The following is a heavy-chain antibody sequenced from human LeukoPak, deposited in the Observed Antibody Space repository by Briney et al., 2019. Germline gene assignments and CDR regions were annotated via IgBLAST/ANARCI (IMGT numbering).Heavy chain of an antibody. CDR2: MNPNSGNT. CDR3: ARGLRVAARPKYYYGMDV. CDR1: GYTFTSYD. D-gene: IGHD6-6*01. J-gene: IGHJ6*02. Sequence: ASVKVSCKASGYTFTSYDINWVRQATGQGLEWMGWMNPNSGNTDYAQKFQGRVTLTRNTSISTAYMELSSLRSEDTAVYYCARGLRVAARPKYYYGMDVWGQGTTVTVSS. V-gene: IGHV1-8*01.